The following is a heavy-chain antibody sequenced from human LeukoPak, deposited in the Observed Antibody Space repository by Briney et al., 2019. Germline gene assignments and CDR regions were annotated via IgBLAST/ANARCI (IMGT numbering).Heavy chain of an antibody. D-gene: IGHD1-26*01. Sequence: GGSLRLSCAASGFSFSSYAMSWVRQAPGKGLEWVSTIDGSGVNTHYPYSVKGRLTISRDNSKNTLYLDISNLRVEDTATYYCVKDVGIVIFDHWGQGALVIVSS. CDR1: GFSFSSYA. CDR2: IDGSGVNT. J-gene: IGHJ4*01. CDR3: VKDVGIVIFDH. V-gene: IGHV3-23*01.